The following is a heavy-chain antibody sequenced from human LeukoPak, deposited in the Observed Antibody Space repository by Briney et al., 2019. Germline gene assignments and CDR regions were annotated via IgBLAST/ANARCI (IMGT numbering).Heavy chain of an antibody. V-gene: IGHV4-34*01. J-gene: IGHJ4*02. Sequence: SETLSLTCAVYGGSFSGYYWSWIRQPPGKGLEWIGEINHSGSTNYNPSLKSRVTISVDTSKNQLSLKLSSVTAADTAVYYCARGLGCSGGSCYPGYWGQGTLVSVSS. D-gene: IGHD2-15*01. CDR1: GGSFSGYY. CDR3: ARGLGCSGGSCYPGY. CDR2: INHSGST.